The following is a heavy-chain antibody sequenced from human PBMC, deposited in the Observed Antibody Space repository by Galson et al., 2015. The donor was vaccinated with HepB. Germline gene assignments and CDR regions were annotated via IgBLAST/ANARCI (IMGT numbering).Heavy chain of an antibody. Sequence: SLRLSCAASGFTFSSYWMSWVRQAPGKGLEWVANIKQDGSEKYYVDSVKGRFTISKDNAKNSLYLQMNSLRAEDTAVYYCARDPRWKRGYGMDVWGQGTTVTVSS. D-gene: IGHD4-23*01. J-gene: IGHJ6*02. CDR3: ARDPRWKRGYGMDV. V-gene: IGHV3-7*03. CDR1: GFTFSSYW. CDR2: IKQDGSEK.